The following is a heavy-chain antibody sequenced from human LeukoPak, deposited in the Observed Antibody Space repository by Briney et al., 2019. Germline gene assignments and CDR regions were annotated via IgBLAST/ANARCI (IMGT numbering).Heavy chain of an antibody. Sequence: GGSLRLSCAASGFTFSDYYMSWIRQAPGKGLEWVSYISSSGSTIYYADSVKGRFTISRDNAKNSLYLQMNSLRAEDTAVYYCAREVVPAALPSPDAFGIWGQGTMVTVSS. CDR2: ISSSGSTI. V-gene: IGHV3-11*01. CDR1: GFTFSDYY. J-gene: IGHJ3*02. CDR3: AREVVPAALPSPDAFGI. D-gene: IGHD2-2*01.